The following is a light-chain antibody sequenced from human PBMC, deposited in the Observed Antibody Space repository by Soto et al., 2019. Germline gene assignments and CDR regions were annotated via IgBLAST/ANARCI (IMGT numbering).Light chain of an antibody. CDR1: QSVSSSY. CDR2: GAS. V-gene: IGKV3-20*01. CDR3: QQYDSSPLT. J-gene: IGKJ4*01. Sequence: DIVLTQSPGTLSLSPGERATLSCRTSQSVSSSYLAWYQQKPGQAPRLLIYGASNRATGIPDRFSGSGSGTDFTLTISRLEPEDFAVYYCQQYDSSPLTFGGGTEVDIK.